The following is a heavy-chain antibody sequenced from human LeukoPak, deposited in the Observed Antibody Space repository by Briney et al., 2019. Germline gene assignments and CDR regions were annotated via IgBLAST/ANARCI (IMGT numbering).Heavy chain of an antibody. D-gene: IGHD2-15*01. CDR3: AREGRCSGGSCYLLRY. J-gene: IGHJ4*02. CDR1: GYTFTGYY. CDR2: INPNSGDT. V-gene: IGHV1-2*02. Sequence: ASVKVSCKTSGYTFTGYYIHWVRQAPGQGLEWMGWINPNSGDTNYAQKLQGRVTMTTDTSTSTAYMELRSLRSDDTAVYYCAREGRCSGGSCYLLRYWGQGTLVTVSS.